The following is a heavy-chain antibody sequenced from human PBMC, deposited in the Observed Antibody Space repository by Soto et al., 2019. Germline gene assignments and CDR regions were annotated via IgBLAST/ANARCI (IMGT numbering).Heavy chain of an antibody. CDR3: TTDPVTMIVVVPSSG. Sequence: GGSLRLSCAASGFTFSNAWMSWVRQAPGKGLEWVGRIKSKTDGGTTDYAAPVKGRFTISRDDSKDTLYLQMNSLKTEDTAVYYCTTDPVTMIVVVPSSGWGQGTLVTVSS. V-gene: IGHV3-15*01. CDR1: GFTFSNAW. D-gene: IGHD3-22*01. CDR2: IKSKTDGGTT. J-gene: IGHJ4*02.